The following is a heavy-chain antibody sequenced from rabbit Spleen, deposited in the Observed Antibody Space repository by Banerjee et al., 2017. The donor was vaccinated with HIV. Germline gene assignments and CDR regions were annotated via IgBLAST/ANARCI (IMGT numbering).Heavy chain of an antibody. J-gene: IGHJ4*01. CDR3: ARKVTSFNL. CDR2: VDGISSGST. V-gene: IGHV1S45*01. CDR1: GFTISSNY. D-gene: IGHD2-1*01. Sequence: QEQLEESGGGLVKPEGSLTLTCKASGFTISSNYMCWVRQAPGKGLEWIACVDGISSGSTYYASWAKGRFTISKTSSTTVTLQMTSLTAADTATYFCARKVTSFNLWGPGTLVTVS.